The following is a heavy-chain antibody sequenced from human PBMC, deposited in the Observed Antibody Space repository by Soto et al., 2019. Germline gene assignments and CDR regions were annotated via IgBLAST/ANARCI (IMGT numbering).Heavy chain of an antibody. J-gene: IGHJ3*02. V-gene: IGHV5-51*01. D-gene: IGHD3-3*01. Sequence: PGESLKISCKGSGYSFTSYWIGWVRQMPGKGLEWMGIIYPGDSDTRYSPSVQGQVTISADKSISTAYLQWSSLKASDTAMYYCARSDFWSGYFGAFDIWGQGTMVTVSS. CDR2: IYPGDSDT. CDR3: ARSDFWSGYFGAFDI. CDR1: GYSFTSYW.